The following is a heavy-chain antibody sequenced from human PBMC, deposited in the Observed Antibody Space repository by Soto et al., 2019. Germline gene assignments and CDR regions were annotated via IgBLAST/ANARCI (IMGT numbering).Heavy chain of an antibody. V-gene: IGHV3-23*01. CDR1: GFTFNRYA. CDR2: ISANGGST. Sequence: GGSLRLSCAASGFTFNRYAMSWVRQAPGKGLEWVSAISANGGSTYYADSVKGRFTISRDNSKNTLSLQMNSLRAEDTALYYCAKEVTGEPQFDYWGQGALVTVSS. D-gene: IGHD7-27*01. J-gene: IGHJ4*02. CDR3: AKEVTGEPQFDY.